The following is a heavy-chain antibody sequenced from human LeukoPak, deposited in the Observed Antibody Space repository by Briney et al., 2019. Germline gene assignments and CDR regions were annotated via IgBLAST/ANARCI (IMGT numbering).Heavy chain of an antibody. CDR2: ISWNSGSI. D-gene: IGHD3-22*01. CDR1: GFTFDDYA. V-gene: IGHV3-9*01. J-gene: IGHJ4*02. Sequence: GGSLRLSCAASGFTFDDYAMHWVRQAPGKGLEWVSGISWNSGSIGYADSVKGRFTISRDNAKNSLYLQMNSLRAEDTALYYCAKGDYYDSSGYYAYFDYWGQGTLVTVSS. CDR3: AKGDYYDSSGYYAYFDY.